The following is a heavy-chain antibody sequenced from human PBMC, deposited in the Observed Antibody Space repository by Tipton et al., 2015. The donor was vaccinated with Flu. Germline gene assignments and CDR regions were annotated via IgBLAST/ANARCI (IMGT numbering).Heavy chain of an antibody. Sequence: RSLRLSCSVSGGSISSGGEYWTWIRQHPGKGLEWIGSIYYSGSTYYQPSLQSRVTLSVDTSKNQFYLKLTSVTAADTAVYYCARDQGFGGGLAYDYYALDVWGQGTTVTVSS. CDR1: GGSISSGGEY. D-gene: IGHD3-10*01. CDR2: IYYSGST. CDR3: ARDQGFGGGLAYDYYALDV. J-gene: IGHJ6*02. V-gene: IGHV4-31*03.